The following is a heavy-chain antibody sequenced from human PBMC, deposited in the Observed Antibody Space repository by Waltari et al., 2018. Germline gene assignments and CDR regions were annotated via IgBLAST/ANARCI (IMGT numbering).Heavy chain of an antibody. V-gene: IGHV3-53*01. J-gene: IGHJ4*02. Sequence: EVQLVESGGGLIQPGGSLRLSCAASGFTVSNNYMSWVRPAPGKGLEWVSLIYSGGSTYYADSVKGRFTISRDNSRNTLYLQMNSLRAEDTAVYYCASFTTKTHWGQGTLVTVSS. CDR3: ASFTTKTH. CDR1: GFTVSNNY. CDR2: IYSGGST. D-gene: IGHD1-1*01.